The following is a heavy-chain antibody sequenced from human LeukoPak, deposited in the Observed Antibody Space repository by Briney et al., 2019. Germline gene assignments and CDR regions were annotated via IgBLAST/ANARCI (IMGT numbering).Heavy chain of an antibody. CDR3: ASLDIVVSYHYYYMDV. V-gene: IGHV3-23*01. CDR1: GFSFSDYA. J-gene: IGHJ6*03. Sequence: GGSLRLSCAASGFSFSDYAMSWVRQAPGKGLEWVSAISGSGGSTYYADSVKGRFTISRDNSKNTLYLQMNSLRAEDTAVYYCASLDIVVSYHYYYMDVWGKGTTVTVSS. D-gene: IGHD2-2*03. CDR2: ISGSGGST.